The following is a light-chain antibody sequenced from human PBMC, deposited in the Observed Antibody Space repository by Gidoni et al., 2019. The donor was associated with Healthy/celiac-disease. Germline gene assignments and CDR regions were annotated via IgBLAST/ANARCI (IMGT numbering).Light chain of an antibody. J-gene: IGLJ1*01. CDR2: GNS. V-gene: IGLV1-40*01. Sequence: QSVLTQPPSASGAPVQRVTISCTGSSSNIGAGYDVHWYQQLPGTAPKLLIYGNSNRPSGVPDRFSGSKSGTSASLAITGLQAEDEADYYCQSYDSSLSGYVFGTGTKVTVL. CDR1: SSNIGAGYD. CDR3: QSYDSSLSGYV.